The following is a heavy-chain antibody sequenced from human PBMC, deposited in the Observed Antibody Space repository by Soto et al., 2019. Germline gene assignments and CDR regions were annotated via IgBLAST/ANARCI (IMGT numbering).Heavy chain of an antibody. CDR1: GYTFTSYD. Sequence: ASVKVSFKASGYTFTSYDINWLRQATGQGLEWMGWMNPNSGNTGYAQKFQGRVTMTRNTSISTAYMELSSLRSEDTAVYYCARDLSITGIDYYYYYGMDVWGQGTTVTVSS. V-gene: IGHV1-8*01. CDR3: ARDLSITGIDYYYYYGMDV. CDR2: MNPNSGNT. D-gene: IGHD1-20*01. J-gene: IGHJ6*02.